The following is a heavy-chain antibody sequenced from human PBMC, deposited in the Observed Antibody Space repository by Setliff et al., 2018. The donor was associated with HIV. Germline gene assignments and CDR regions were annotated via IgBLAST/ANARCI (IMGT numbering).Heavy chain of an antibody. D-gene: IGHD2-8*02. CDR1: GGSINSRSYY. CDR2: IYFSGTP. J-gene: IGHJ4*02. Sequence: SETLSLTCTVSGGSINSRSYYWAWIRQPPGKGLEWVAGIYFSGTPYYNPSLKNRVTISVDTSKNQFSLKLSSVTAADTAVYYCARRGMWSYETGGNPTATFDYWGQGVLVTVSS. V-gene: IGHV4-39*01. CDR3: ARRGMWSYETGGNPTATFDY.